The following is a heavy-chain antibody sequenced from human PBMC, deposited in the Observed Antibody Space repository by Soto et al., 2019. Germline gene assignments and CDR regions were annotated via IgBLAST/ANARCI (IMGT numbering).Heavy chain of an antibody. CDR1: GFDVSNTD. V-gene: IGHV3-66*01. Sequence: EVQLVESGGDLVQRGGSLRLSCAASGFDVSNTDMSWVRQAPGKGVEWVSVIYSGGYTNYADSVKGRFIVSRDSPKNTLYLQMDSLRAEDTAVYYCAREAIIVIAAPEYYFDYWGQGTLVTVSS. J-gene: IGHJ4*02. CDR3: AREAIIVIAAPEYYFDY. D-gene: IGHD3-22*01. CDR2: IYSGGYT.